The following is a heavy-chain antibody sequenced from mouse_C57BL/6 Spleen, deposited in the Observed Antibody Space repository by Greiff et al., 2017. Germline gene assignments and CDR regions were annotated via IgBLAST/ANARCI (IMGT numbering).Heavy chain of an antibody. CDR3: AKNWDGDYYAMDY. CDR2: IWGDGST. CDR1: GFSLTSYG. D-gene: IGHD4-1*01. J-gene: IGHJ4*01. V-gene: IGHV2-3*01. Sequence: VQGVESGPGLVAPSPCLSITCTVSGFSLTSYGVSWVRQPPGKGLEWLGVIWGDGSTNYHAALISRLSIGKDNSKGQVVLKLNSLQTDDAATYYCAKNWDGDYYAMDYWGQGTSVTVSS.